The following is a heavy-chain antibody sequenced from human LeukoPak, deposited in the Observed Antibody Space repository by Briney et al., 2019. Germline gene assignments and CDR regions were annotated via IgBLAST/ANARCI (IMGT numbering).Heavy chain of an antibody. CDR3: ATGGGWGIYYRLLYS. J-gene: IGHJ5*01. Sequence: GGSLRLSCAASGFTFSSYGMHWVRQAPGKGLEWVAFIRYDGSNKYYADSVKGRFTISRDNSKNTLYLQMNSLRAEDTAVYYCATGGGWGIYYRLLYSGAQGPLV. CDR2: IRYDGSNK. D-gene: IGHD3-10*01. V-gene: IGHV3-30*02. CDR1: GFTFSSYG.